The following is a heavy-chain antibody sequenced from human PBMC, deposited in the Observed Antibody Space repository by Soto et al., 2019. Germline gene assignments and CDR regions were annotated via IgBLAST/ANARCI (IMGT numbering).Heavy chain of an antibody. CDR1: GYTFTSYG. V-gene: IGHV1-18*01. Sequence: ASVKVSCKASGYTFTSYGISWVRQAPGQGLEWMGWISAYNGNTNYAQKLQGRVTMTTDTSTSTAYMELRSLRSDDTAVYYCARDRNVLPFLDWLPSSNWFDPWGQGTLVTVSS. J-gene: IGHJ5*02. D-gene: IGHD3-3*01. CDR2: ISAYNGNT. CDR3: ARDRNVLPFLDWLPSSNWFDP.